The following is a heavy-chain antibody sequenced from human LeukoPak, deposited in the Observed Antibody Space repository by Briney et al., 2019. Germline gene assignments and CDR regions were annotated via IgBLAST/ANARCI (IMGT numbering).Heavy chain of an antibody. CDR1: GFPFNTYW. J-gene: IGHJ4*02. CDR3: ASTRWLRLFFDY. D-gene: IGHD5-12*01. CDR2: IKPDGSDK. V-gene: IGHV3-7*01. Sequence: PGGSLRLSCAASGFPFNTYWMSWVRQSPGKGLQWVANIKPDGSDKYYVDSVRGRFTVSRDNAKNSLYLHLSSLGADDTAVYYCASTRWLRLFFDYWGQGTLVTVSS.